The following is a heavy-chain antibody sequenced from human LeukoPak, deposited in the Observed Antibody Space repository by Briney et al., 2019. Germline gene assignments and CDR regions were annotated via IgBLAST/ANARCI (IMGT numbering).Heavy chain of an antibody. CDR1: GGSITGRNSF. D-gene: IGHD3-3*01. V-gene: IGHV4-39*07. CDR3: AREGRFDNSFDS. Sequence: SETLSLTCTVSGGSITGRNSFWGWIRQPPGKGLVWIGSVHSIGSTYYNPSLKSRVTISVDSSRNLFSLHLTSVTAADTAVYYCAREGRFDNSFDSWGQGTLVTVSS. CDR2: VHSIGST. J-gene: IGHJ5*01.